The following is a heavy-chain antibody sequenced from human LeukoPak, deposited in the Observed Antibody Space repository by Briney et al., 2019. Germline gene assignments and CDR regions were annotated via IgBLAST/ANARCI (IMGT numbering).Heavy chain of an antibody. CDR3: ARALFYYGSGRTFDY. V-gene: IGHV4-34*01. CDR2: INHSGST. J-gene: IGHJ4*02. D-gene: IGHD3-10*01. CDR1: GGSFSGYY. Sequence: SETLSLTCAVYGGSFSGYYWSWIRQPPGKGLEWIGEINHSGSTNYNPSLKSRVTISVDTSKNQFSLKLSSVAAADTAAYYCARALFYYGSGRTFDYWGQGTLVTVSS.